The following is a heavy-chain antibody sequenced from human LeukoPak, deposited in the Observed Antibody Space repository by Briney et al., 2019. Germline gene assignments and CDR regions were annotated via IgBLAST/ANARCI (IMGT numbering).Heavy chain of an antibody. CDR3: ARRAGSGSYYLRSYYMDV. CDR1: GGSISSYY. J-gene: IGHJ6*03. Sequence: SETLSLTCTVSGGSISSYYWSWIRQPAGKGLEWIGRIYTSGSTNYNPSLKSRVTMSVDTSKNQFSLKLSSVTAADTAVYYCARRAGSGSYYLRSYYMDVWGKGTTVTISS. V-gene: IGHV4-4*07. CDR2: IYTSGST. D-gene: IGHD3-10*01.